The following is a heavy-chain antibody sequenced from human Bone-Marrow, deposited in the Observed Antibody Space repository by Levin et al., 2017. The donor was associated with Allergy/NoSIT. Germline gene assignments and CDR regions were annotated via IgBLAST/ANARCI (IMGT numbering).Heavy chain of an antibody. CDR1: GFTFSTYA. D-gene: IGHD1-26*01. CDR2: ISYDGSIK. CDR3: AVREVDTDFDY. Sequence: PGGSLRLSCAASGFTFSTYAMHWVRQAPGKGLEWVTFISYDGSIKYYADSVKGRFTISRDNSKNSLYLQMNSLTTEDTAVYYCAVREVDTDFDYWGQGTLVTVSS. V-gene: IGHV3-30*04. J-gene: IGHJ4*02.